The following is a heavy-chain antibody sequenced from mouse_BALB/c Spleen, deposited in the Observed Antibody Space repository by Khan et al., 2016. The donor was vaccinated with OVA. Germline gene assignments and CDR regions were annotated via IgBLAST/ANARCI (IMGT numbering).Heavy chain of an antibody. CDR3: ARAAASWDVSFPY. V-gene: IGHV1S136*01. D-gene: IGHD4-1*01. Sequence: VQLKQSGPELVEPGASVKMSCKTSGYTFTNYVLHWVKQRPGQGLEWIAYINPDNDGTRYNEIFRGKATLTSDISSTTAYLELRSLTSDDSAVYYCARAAASWDVSFPYWGQGTLVTVSA. CDR2: INPDNDGT. J-gene: IGHJ3*01. CDR1: GYTFTNYV.